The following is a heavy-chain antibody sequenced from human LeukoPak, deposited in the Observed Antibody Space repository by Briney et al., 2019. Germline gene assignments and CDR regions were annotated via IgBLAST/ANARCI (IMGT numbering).Heavy chain of an antibody. V-gene: IGHV4-34*01. CDR3: ARSPRVSNDYYYMDV. CDR1: GGSFSGYY. Sequence: PSETLSLTCAVYGGSFSGYYWSWLRHPPGKGLEWDGEINHSGSTNYNPSLKSRVTISVDTSKNQFSLKLSSVTAADTAVYYCARSPRVSNDYYYMDVWGKGTTVTVSS. D-gene: IGHD2-8*01. CDR2: INHSGST. J-gene: IGHJ6*03.